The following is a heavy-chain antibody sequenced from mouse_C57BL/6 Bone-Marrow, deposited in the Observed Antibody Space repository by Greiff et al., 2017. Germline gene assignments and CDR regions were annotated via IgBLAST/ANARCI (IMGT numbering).Heavy chain of an antibody. J-gene: IGHJ2*01. V-gene: IGHV1-50*01. CDR3: AIYYDFDY. Sequence: VQLQQPGAELVKPGASVKLSCKASGYTFTSYWMQWVKQRPGQGLEWIGEIDPSDSYTNYNQKFTGKATWTVDTSSSTAYMQLSSLTSEDSAVYDCAIYYDFDYWGQGTTLTVSS. CDR1: GYTFTSYW. D-gene: IGHD1-1*01. CDR2: IDPSDSYT.